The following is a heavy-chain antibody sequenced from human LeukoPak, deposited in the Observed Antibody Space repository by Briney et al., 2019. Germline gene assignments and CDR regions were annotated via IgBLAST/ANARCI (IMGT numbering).Heavy chain of an antibody. CDR2: IYYSGST. CDR1: GGSISSYY. V-gene: IGHV4-59*01. D-gene: IGHD6-13*01. J-gene: IGHJ5*02. Sequence: NPSETLSLTCTVSGGSISSYYWSWIRQPPGKGLEWIGYIYYSGSTNYNPSLKSRVTISVDTSKNQFSLKLSSVTAADTAVYYCARDRGSSWYRWFDPWGQGTLVTVSS. CDR3: ARDRGSSWYRWFDP.